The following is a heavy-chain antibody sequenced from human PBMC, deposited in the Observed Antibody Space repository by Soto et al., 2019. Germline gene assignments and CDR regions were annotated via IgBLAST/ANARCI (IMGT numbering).Heavy chain of an antibody. CDR2: IYYSGST. CDR1: GGSISSYY. D-gene: IGHD3-10*01. V-gene: IGHV4-59*01. J-gene: IGHJ3*02. Sequence: NPSETLSLTCTVSGGSISSYYWSWIRQPPGKGLEWIGYIYYSGSTNYNPSLKSRVTISVDTSKNQFSLKLSSVTAADTAVYYCAREYGSGTNAFDIWRQGTMVTVSS. CDR3: AREYGSGTNAFDI.